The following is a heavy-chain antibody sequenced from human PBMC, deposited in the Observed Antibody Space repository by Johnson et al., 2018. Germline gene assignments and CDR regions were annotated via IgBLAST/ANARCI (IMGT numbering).Heavy chain of an antibody. CDR1: GFNLSNYW. CDR2: INSGVGST. V-gene: IGHV3-74*01. J-gene: IGHJ3*02. Sequence: EVQLQESGGGFVQPGGSLRLSCAASGFNLSNYWIHWVRQAPGTGLEWVSRINSGVGSTSYAESVKGRFNISRDTATNIVFLQMNSLRDEDTAVFYCAIESYFDSSGYLEGYDAFDMWGQGTAVTVSS. CDR3: AIESYFDSSGYLEGYDAFDM. D-gene: IGHD3-22*01.